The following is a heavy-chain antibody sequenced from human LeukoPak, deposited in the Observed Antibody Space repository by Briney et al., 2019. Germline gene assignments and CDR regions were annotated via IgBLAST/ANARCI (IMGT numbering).Heavy chain of an antibody. J-gene: IGHJ4*02. V-gene: IGHV4-39*02. D-gene: IGHD5-12*01. Sequence: SETLSLTCTVSGGSIISSNYYWGWIRQPPGKGLEWIGSVYSSGSTYYNPSLKSRLSISVATSRNQFSLKLSSVTAADTAVYYCAREDGSSGYDDFWGQGTLVTVSS. CDR2: VYSSGST. CDR1: GGSIISSNYY. CDR3: AREDGSSGYDDF.